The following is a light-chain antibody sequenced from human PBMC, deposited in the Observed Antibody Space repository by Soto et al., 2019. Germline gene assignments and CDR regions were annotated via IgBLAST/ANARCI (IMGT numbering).Light chain of an antibody. CDR3: QQYNNWPRT. CDR2: GAS. V-gene: IGKV3D-15*01. CDR1: QSVSSSY. Sequence: TPSPGTLSLSPGERATLSCRASQSVSSSYLAWYQQKPGQAPRLLIYGASSRATGIPDRFSGSGSGTEFTLTISSLQSEDFAVYYCQQYNNWPRTFGQGTKVDIK. J-gene: IGKJ1*01.